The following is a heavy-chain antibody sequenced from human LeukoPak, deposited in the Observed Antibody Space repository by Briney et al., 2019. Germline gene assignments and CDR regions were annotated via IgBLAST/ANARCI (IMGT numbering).Heavy chain of an antibody. CDR2: IIPIFGTT. CDR3: ARARRGLLWFGDLYT. D-gene: IGHD3-10*01. V-gene: IGHV1-69*13. J-gene: IGHJ4*02. CDR1: GGTFSNYA. Sequence: ASVKVSCKASGGTFSNYAFSWVRQAPGQGLEWMGGIIPIFGTTNYAQKFQGRVTITADESTSTAYMELSRLRSEDTAVYYCARARRGLLWFGDLYTWGQGTLVTVSS.